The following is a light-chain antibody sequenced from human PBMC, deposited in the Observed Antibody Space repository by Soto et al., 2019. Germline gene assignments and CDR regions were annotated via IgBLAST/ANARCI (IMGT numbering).Light chain of an antibody. J-gene: IGKJ2*01. Sequence: EIVVTQSPGTLSLSPGERATLSCRASQSISSSYLAWYQQKPGQAPRLLIYGASNRATGIPDRFSGSGSGTDFTITISRLEPEDFAVYYCQQYVNSLYTFGQGTKLEIK. CDR2: GAS. CDR3: QQYVNSLYT. V-gene: IGKV3-20*01. CDR1: QSISSSY.